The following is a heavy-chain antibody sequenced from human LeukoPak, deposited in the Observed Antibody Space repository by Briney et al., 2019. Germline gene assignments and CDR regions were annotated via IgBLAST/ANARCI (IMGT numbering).Heavy chain of an antibody. CDR2: ISYDGSNK. Sequence: PGGSLRLSCAASGFTFSSYGMHWVRQAPGKGLEWVAVISYDGSNKYYADSVKGRFTISRDNSKNTLYLQMNSLRAEDTAVYYCGKDKQELDKAMVPGYLGQGTLVTVSS. J-gene: IGHJ4*02. V-gene: IGHV3-30*18. CDR1: GFTFSSYG. D-gene: IGHD5-18*01. CDR3: GKDKQELDKAMVPGY.